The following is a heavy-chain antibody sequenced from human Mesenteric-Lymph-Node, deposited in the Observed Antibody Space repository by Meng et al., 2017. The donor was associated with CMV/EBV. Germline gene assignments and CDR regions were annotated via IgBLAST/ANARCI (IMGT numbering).Heavy chain of an antibody. D-gene: IGHD3-3*01. CDR2: IKQDGSEK. Sequence: SCKASGFTFSSYWMSWVRQAPGKGLEWVANIKQDGSEKYYVDSVKGRFTISRDNAKNSLYLQMNSLRAEDTAVYYCARMYYDFWSGYWGGFVDYWGQGTLVTVSS. CDR1: GFTFSSYW. V-gene: IGHV3-7*01. J-gene: IGHJ4*02. CDR3: ARMYYDFWSGYWGGFVDY.